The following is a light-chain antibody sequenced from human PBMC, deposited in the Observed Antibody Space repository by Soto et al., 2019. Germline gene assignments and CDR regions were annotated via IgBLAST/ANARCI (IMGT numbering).Light chain of an antibody. CDR2: AAT. J-gene: IGKJ1*01. CDR3: QQSYSLPVWT. CDR1: QGISNY. Sequence: DIQMTQFPSSLSASVGDRVTLTCQASQGISNYLNWYQQKPGKAPKLLISAATNLADGVPSRFGGSGSGTDFTLSVSSLQPEDFATYYCQQSYSLPVWTFGQGTKVDIK. V-gene: IGKV1-39*01.